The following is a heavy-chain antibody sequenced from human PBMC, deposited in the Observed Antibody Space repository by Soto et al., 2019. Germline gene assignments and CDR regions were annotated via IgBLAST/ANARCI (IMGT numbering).Heavy chain of an antibody. Sequence: ESGGGVVQPGRSLRLSCAASGFTFSSYGMHWVRQAPGKGLEWVAVISYDGSNKYYADSVKGRFTISRDNSKNTLYLQMNSLRAEDTAVYYCASQLGYCSSTSCYEIGEPYFDYWGQGTLVTVSS. V-gene: IGHV3-30*03. CDR2: ISYDGSNK. D-gene: IGHD2-2*01. J-gene: IGHJ4*02. CDR1: GFTFSSYG. CDR3: ASQLGYCSSTSCYEIGEPYFDY.